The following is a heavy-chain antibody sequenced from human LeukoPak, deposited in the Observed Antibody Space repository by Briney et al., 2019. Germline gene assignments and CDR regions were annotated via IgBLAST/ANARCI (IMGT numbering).Heavy chain of an antibody. CDR1: GGSISSYY. V-gene: IGHV4-59*01. Sequence: SETLSLTCTVSGGSISSYYWSWIRQPPGKGLEWIGYIYYSGSTNYNPSLKSRVTISVDTSKNQFSLKLSSVTAADTAVYYCAREGGIFGPIDYRGQGTLVTVSS. J-gene: IGHJ4*02. D-gene: IGHD3/OR15-3a*01. CDR3: AREGGIFGPIDY. CDR2: IYYSGST.